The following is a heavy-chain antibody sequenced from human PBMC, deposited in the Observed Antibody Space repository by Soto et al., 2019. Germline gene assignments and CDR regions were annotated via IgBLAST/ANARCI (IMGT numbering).Heavy chain of an antibody. Sequence: LVESGGGLVQPGGSLRLSCEASGLTFSTYGFNWVRQAPGKGLEWVSYITSSTTIYYADSVRGRFTTSRDNAKNSLYLQMNSLRDXXTXXXXXARQRNGAGDVWGQGTTVTVSS. D-gene: IGHD1-1*01. V-gene: IGHV3-48*02. CDR1: GLTFSTYG. CDR2: ITSSTTI. J-gene: IGHJ6*02. CDR3: ARQRNGAGDV.